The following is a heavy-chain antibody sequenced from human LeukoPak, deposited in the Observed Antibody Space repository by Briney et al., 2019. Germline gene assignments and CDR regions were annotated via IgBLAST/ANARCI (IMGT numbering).Heavy chain of an antibody. CDR1: GGSISSYY. Sequence: PSETLSLTCTVSGGSISSYYWSWIRQPAGKGLEWIGRIYGSGSTKYNPSLQSRVTMSLDTSKNQVSLKMTSVTAADTAVYYCARDSGTTGEVKFDPWGQGTLVTVSS. V-gene: IGHV4-4*07. D-gene: IGHD3-10*01. CDR2: IYGSGST. CDR3: ARDSGTTGEVKFDP. J-gene: IGHJ5*02.